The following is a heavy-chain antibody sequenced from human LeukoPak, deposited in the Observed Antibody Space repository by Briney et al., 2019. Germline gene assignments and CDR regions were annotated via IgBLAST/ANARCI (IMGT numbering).Heavy chain of an antibody. CDR2: IYWDDDK. CDR1: GFSLSTSGVG. V-gene: IGHV2-5*02. J-gene: IGHJ5*02. Sequence: SGPTLVNPTETLTLTCTFSGFSLSTSGVGVGWIRQPPGKALEWLALIYWDDDKRYSASLKTRLTIIKDTSKNQVVLTMTNMDPVDTATYYCALGAPYYGSGDWFDPWGQGTLVTVS. D-gene: IGHD3-10*01. CDR3: ALGAPYYGSGDWFDP.